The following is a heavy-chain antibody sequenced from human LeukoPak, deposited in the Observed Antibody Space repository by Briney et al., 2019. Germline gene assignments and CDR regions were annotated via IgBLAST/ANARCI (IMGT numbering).Heavy chain of an antibody. CDR2: ITSSGATT. J-gene: IGHJ4*02. CDR3: AKEFIAGDGHVDCDS. V-gene: IGHV3-23*01. D-gene: IGHD5-24*01. Sequence: GGSLRLSCAASGFTISTYAMTWVRQAPGKGLEWVSSITSSGATTYYADSVKGRFTISRDIPKNTLYLQMNSLTAEDSAVYYCAKEFIAGDGHVDCDSWGQGTLVTVSS. CDR1: GFTISTYA.